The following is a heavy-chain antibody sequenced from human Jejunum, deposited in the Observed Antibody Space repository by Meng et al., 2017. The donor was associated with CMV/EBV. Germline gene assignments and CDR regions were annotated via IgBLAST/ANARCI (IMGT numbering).Heavy chain of an antibody. D-gene: IGHD3-22*01. V-gene: IGHV4-30-4*01. Sequence: YWSWNRQPPGKGLEWIGYVYNSGNTYARPSHQSRVKIAVDTSKNQLALTLTSVAAADTAVYYCARHRGDYDSRGYSVASGVFDTWSPGTTVTVSS. CDR1: Y. CDR3: ARHRGDYDSRGYSVASGVFDT. CDR2: VYNSGNT. J-gene: IGHJ6*02.